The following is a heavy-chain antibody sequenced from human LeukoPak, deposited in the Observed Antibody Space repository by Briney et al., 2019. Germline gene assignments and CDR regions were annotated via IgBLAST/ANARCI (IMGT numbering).Heavy chain of an antibody. CDR3: ARGPSRSGSYSILPAEYFQH. CDR1: GGTFSSYA. J-gene: IGHJ1*01. CDR2: ISAYNYNT. Sequence: ASVKVSCKASGGTFSSYAISWVRQAPGQGLEWMGWISAYNYNTNYAQKLQGRVTMTTDTSTSTAYMELRSLRSDDTAVYYCARGPSRSGSYSILPAEYFQHWGQGTLVTVSS. D-gene: IGHD1-26*01. V-gene: IGHV1-18*01.